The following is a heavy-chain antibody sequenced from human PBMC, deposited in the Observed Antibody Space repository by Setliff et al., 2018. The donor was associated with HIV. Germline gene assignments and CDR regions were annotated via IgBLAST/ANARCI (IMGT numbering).Heavy chain of an antibody. Sequence: PSGTLSLTCTVSGGSMNSHYWSWIRQSPGRGLEWIGYIYYSVSTKYNPSLKSRVSMSIDTSKNTLFLQMNSLRPEDTAVYYCARVRLYNTALDYWGQGTLVTVSS. D-gene: IGHD3-3*01. CDR2: IYYSVST. V-gene: IGHV4-59*11. CDR3: ARVRLYNTALDY. CDR1: GGSMNSHY. J-gene: IGHJ4*02.